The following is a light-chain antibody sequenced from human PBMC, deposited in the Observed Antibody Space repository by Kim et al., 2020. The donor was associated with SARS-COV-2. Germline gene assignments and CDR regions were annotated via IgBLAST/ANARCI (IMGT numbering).Light chain of an antibody. CDR2: DAS. CDR3: QHYYKWPPWT. Sequence: AAGDRVTPSCTASQSVDRHIAWYQQKRGQSPMLLIYDASTRVTGVADRFSGSGSGTEFTLTISSLQSEDFAVYYCQHYYKWPPWTFGRGTKVYIK. J-gene: IGKJ1*01. CDR1: QSVDRH. V-gene: IGKV3-15*01.